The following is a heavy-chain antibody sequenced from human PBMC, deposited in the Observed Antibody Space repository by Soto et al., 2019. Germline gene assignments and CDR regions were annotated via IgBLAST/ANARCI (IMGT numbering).Heavy chain of an antibody. Sequence: SGRTLVNPTQTLTLTCTFSGFSLSTSGMCVNWIRQSPGKALEWLALIDWEDDKNYSKSLKTRLTISKDTSKNQVVLTMTNMDPVDTATYYCARSMTQKYYYYYGMDVWGQGTTVTVSS. D-gene: IGHD2-21*02. J-gene: IGHJ6*02. CDR3: ARSMTQKYYYYYGMDV. V-gene: IGHV2-70*01. CDR1: GFSLSTSGMC. CDR2: IDWEDDK.